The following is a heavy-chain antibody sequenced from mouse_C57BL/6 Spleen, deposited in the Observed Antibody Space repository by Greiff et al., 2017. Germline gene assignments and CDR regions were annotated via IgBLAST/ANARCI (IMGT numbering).Heavy chain of an antibody. D-gene: IGHD3-2*02. V-gene: IGHV5-4*03. CDR1: GFTFSSYA. CDR2: ISDGGSYT. Sequence: EVKLMESGGGLVKPGGSLKLSCAASGFTFSSYAMSWVRQTPEKRLEWVATISDGGSYTYYPDNVKGRFPISRDNAKNNLYLQMSHLKSEDTAMDYCARKLRLRDYAMDYWGQGTSVTVSS. J-gene: IGHJ4*01. CDR3: ARKLRLRDYAMDY.